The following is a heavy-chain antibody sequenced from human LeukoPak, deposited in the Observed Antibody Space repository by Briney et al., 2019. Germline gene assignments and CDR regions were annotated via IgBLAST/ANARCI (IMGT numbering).Heavy chain of an antibody. CDR2: IIPILGIA. CDR1: GGTFSSYA. Sequence: GSSVKVSCKASGGTFSSYAISWVRQAPGQGLEWMGRIIPILGIANYAQKFQGRVTITADKSTSTAYMELSSLRSEDTAVYYCARDPLPYYDSSGPDPADYYYGMDVWGQGTTVTVSS. CDR3: ARDPLPYYDSSGPDPADYYYGMDV. J-gene: IGHJ6*02. D-gene: IGHD3-22*01. V-gene: IGHV1-69*04.